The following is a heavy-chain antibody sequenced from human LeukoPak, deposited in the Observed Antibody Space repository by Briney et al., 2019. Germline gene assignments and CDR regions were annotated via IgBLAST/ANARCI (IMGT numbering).Heavy chain of an antibody. CDR1: GYTFTSYG. D-gene: IGHD1-26*01. CDR3: ARSGSGHGRMMGVY. Sequence: ASVKVSCKASGYTFTSYGISWVRQAPGQGLEWMGWISAYNGNTNHAQKLQGRVTMTTDTSTSTAYMELRSLRSDDTAVYYCARSGSGHGRMMGVYWGQGTLVTVSS. V-gene: IGHV1-18*01. CDR2: ISAYNGNT. J-gene: IGHJ4*02.